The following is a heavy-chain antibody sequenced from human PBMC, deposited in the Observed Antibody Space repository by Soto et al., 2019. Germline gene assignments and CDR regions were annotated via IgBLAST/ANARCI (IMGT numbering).Heavy chain of an antibody. V-gene: IGHV3-23*01. D-gene: IGHD3-10*01. CDR2: IDGSGGIT. CDR1: GFTLGTTD. J-gene: IGHJ5*02. Sequence: QLLQSGGGLVQPGGSLTLSCAASGFTLGTTDMSWVRQAPGEGLEWVSTIDGSGGITNYADSVKGRFTISRDNSRNTVYLQMNSLRGDDTALDYCVKNSGWFNTWGQGALVTVSS. CDR3: VKNSGWFNT.